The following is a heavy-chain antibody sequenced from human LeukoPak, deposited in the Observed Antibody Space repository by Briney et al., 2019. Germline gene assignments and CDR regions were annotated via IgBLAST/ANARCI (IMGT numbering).Heavy chain of an antibody. CDR3: ARHSDRYNYVFDY. CDR1: GGSISSSSYY. J-gene: IGHJ4*02. Sequence: SETLYLTCTVSGGSISSSSYYWGWIRQPPGKGVEGIGSIYYSGSTYYNPSLKSRVTISVDTPKNHFSLKLHSVTAADTAVYYCARHSDRYNYVFDYWGQGTLVTVSS. D-gene: IGHD5-18*01. CDR2: IYYSGST. V-gene: IGHV4-39*01.